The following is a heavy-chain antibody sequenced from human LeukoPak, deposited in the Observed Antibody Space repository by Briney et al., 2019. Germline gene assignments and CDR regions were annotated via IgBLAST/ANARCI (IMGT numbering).Heavy chain of an antibody. D-gene: IGHD3-10*01. Sequence: ASVKVSCKASGYTFTSYGISWVRQAPGQGLEWMGWISAYNGNTNYAQKLQGRVTMTKDTSTSTAYMELRSLRSDDTAVYYCARLVGYGSGSYYSSRIRNYFDYWGQGTLVTVSS. CDR1: GYTFTSYG. J-gene: IGHJ4*02. CDR3: ARLVGYGSGSYYSSRIRNYFDY. CDR2: ISAYNGNT. V-gene: IGHV1-18*01.